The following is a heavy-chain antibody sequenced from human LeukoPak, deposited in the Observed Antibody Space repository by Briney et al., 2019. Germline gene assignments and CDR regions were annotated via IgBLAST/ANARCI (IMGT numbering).Heavy chain of an antibody. D-gene: IGHD3-10*01. CDR1: GFTFS. Sequence: GGSLRLSCAASGFTFSWVRQGPGKGLEWVSGISGSGGYTYYAGSVKGRFTISRDNSKNTLYLQMNSLRAEDTAVYYCARGSPILRGRPFDYWGQGTLVTVSS. CDR3: ARGSPILRGRPFDY. V-gene: IGHV3-23*01. CDR2: ISGSGGYT. J-gene: IGHJ4*02.